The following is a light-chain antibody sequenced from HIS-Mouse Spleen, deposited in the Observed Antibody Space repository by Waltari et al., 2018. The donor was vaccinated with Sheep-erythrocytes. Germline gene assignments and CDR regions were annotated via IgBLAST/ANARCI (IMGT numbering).Light chain of an antibody. CDR2: GAS. Sequence: EIVLMQSPGTLSLSPADRATLSCRASQSVSSSYLAWYQQKPGQAPRLLIYGASSRATGIPDRFSGSGSGTDFTLTISRLEPEDFAVYDCQQYGSSPWPFGQGTKVEIK. V-gene: IGKV3-20*01. J-gene: IGKJ1*01. CDR3: QQYGSSPWP. CDR1: QSVSSSY.